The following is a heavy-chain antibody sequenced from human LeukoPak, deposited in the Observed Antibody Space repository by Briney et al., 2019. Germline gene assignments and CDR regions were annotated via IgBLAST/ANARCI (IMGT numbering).Heavy chain of an antibody. J-gene: IGHJ3*02. CDR1: GFALSSYA. Sequence: GGSLRLSCAASGFALSSYAMSWVRQAPGKGLEWVSATSSSDAGTYHAESVRGRFTISRDNSKNTLYLEMNSLRAEDTAVYYCAREWHDAFDIWGQGTMVTVSS. CDR2: TSSSDAGT. V-gene: IGHV3-23*01. CDR3: AREWHDAFDI. D-gene: IGHD5-24*01.